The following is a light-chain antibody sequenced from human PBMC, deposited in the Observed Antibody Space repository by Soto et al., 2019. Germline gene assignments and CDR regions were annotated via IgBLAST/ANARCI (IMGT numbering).Light chain of an antibody. CDR1: QGIDTS. CDR3: QQLHGYPIT. V-gene: IGKV1-9*01. CDR2: AAS. Sequence: DIQMTQSPSSLASSVGNLFTITCQASQGIDTSLAWYQQKPGKAPKLLIYAASNFQSGVPSRFSGSGSGTHFTLTISSLQPEDFATYYCQQLHGYPITFGQGTRLEIK. J-gene: IGKJ5*01.